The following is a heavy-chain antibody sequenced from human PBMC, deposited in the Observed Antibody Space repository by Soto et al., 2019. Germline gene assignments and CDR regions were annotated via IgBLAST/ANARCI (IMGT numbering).Heavy chain of an antibody. Sequence: ASVKVSCKSPCYTFTSYGISLLRHSPGQGLECMGWISAYNGNTNYAQKLQGRVTMTTDTSTSTAYMELRSLRSDDTAVYYCARDRGYSSQNWFEPWGQGTLVTVSS. J-gene: IGHJ5*02. CDR1: CYTFTSYG. V-gene: IGHV1-18*01. D-gene: IGHD6-13*01. CDR3: ARDRGYSSQNWFEP. CDR2: ISAYNGNT.